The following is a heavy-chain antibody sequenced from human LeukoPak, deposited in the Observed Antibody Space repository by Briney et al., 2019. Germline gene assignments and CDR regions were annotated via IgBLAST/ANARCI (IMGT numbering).Heavy chain of an antibody. D-gene: IGHD6-25*01. Sequence: PSETLSLTCTVSGGSIRSSYYYWGWIRQPPGKGLEWIGSIYDSGSTYYNPSLKSRVTISVDTSKNQFSLKLNSVTAADTAVYYCARGPPRLNWFDPWGQGTLVTVSS. CDR1: GGSIRSSYYY. CDR2: IYDSGST. V-gene: IGHV4-39*01. CDR3: ARGPPRLNWFDP. J-gene: IGHJ5*02.